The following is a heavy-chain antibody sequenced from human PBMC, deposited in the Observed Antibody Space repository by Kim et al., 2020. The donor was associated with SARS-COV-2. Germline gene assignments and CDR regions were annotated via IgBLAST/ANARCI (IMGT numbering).Heavy chain of an antibody. CDR3: ARTGDIVVVPALDY. D-gene: IGHD2-2*01. Sequence: VDSVKGRFTISRDNAKNSLYLQMNSLRAEDTAVYYCARTGDIVVVPALDYWGQGTLVTVSS. J-gene: IGHJ4*02. V-gene: IGHV3-7*01.